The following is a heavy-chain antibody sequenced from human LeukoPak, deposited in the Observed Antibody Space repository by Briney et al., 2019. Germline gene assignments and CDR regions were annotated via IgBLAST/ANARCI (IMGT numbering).Heavy chain of an antibody. CDR2: ISGSDGST. CDR1: GFTFSSYA. V-gene: IGHV3-23*01. D-gene: IGHD2-15*01. CDR3: AKGRGYCTGGSCYSDY. Sequence: GGSLRLSCAASGFTFSSYAMSWVRQAPGKGLEWVSTISGSDGSTYYADSVKGRFTISRDNSKNTLYLQMNSLRVEDTAIYYCAKGRGYCTGGSCYSDYWGQGTLVTVPS. J-gene: IGHJ4*02.